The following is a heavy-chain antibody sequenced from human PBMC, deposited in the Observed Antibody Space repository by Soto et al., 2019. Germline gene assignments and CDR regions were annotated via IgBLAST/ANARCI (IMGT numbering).Heavy chain of an antibody. CDR3: AKDQQYPRAYFHY. J-gene: IGHJ4*02. CDR2: ISPNGQGI. V-gene: IGHV3-23*01. Sequence: GGSLRLSCGVSGFTVTSNGVSWVRQAPGKGLEWVSAISPNGQGIWYADSVKGRFTISRDISRNTVFLQMDSLRAEDTAVYYCAKDQQYPRAYFHYWGQGTLVTVSS. D-gene: IGHD4-4*01. CDR1: GFTVTSNG.